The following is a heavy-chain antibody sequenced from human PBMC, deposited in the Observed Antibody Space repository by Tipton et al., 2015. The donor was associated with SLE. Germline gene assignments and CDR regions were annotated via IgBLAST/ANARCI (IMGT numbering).Heavy chain of an antibody. D-gene: IGHD3-16*01. CDR2: VFYRGNT. CDR3: ASQTRNRALGVFFDY. Sequence: LRLSCTVSADSMTSHYWSWIRQSPGKGLEWIGYVFYRGNTRYSPSLNSRVTIAIDTSRRQFTLNLKSVTAADTAVYYCASQTRNRALGVFFDYWGQGTLVTVSS. CDR1: ADSMTSHY. V-gene: IGHV4-59*11. J-gene: IGHJ4*01.